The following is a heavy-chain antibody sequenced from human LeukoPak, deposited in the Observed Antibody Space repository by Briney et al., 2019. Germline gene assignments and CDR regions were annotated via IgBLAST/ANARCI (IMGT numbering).Heavy chain of an antibody. V-gene: IGHV3-30-3*01. J-gene: IGHJ4*02. CDR2: ISYDGSNK. CDR3: ARVHRGYSYGRLDY. CDR1: GFTFSSYA. Sequence: GGSLRLSCAASGFTFSSYAMHWGCQAPGKGLGWVAVISYDGSNKYYADSVKGRFTISRDNAKNSLYLEMNSLRDEDTAVYYCARVHRGYSYGRLDYWGQGTLVTVSS. D-gene: IGHD5-18*01.